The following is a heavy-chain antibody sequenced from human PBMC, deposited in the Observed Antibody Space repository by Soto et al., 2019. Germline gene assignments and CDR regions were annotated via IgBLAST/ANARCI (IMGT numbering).Heavy chain of an antibody. CDR3: ARRGFSSSSWYYYYGMYV. V-gene: IGHV1-69*13. CDR2: IIPIFGTA. CDR1: GGTFSSYS. J-gene: IGHJ6*02. D-gene: IGHD6-13*01. Sequence: SVKVSCKASGGTFSSYSISWVRQAPGQGLEWMGGIIPIFGTANYAQKFQGRVTITADESTSTAYMELSSLRSEDTAVYYCARRGFSSSSWYYYYGMYVWGQGTTVTVSS.